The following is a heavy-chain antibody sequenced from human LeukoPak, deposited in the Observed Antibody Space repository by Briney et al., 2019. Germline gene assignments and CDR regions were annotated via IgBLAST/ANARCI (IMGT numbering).Heavy chain of an antibody. CDR1: GFTFSSHA. CDR2: ISGSGGST. J-gene: IGHJ4*02. V-gene: IGHV3-23*01. CDR3: AMSKIAVAGPLDY. D-gene: IGHD6-19*01. Sequence: GGSLRLSCAASGFTFSSHAMHWVRQAPGKGLEWVSAISGSGGSTYYADSVKGRFTISRDKSKNTLYLQMNSLRAEDTAVYYCAMSKIAVAGPLDYWGQGTLVTVSS.